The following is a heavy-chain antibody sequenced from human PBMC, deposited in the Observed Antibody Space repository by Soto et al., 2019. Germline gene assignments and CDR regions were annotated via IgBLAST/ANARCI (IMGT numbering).Heavy chain of an antibody. Sequence: QLQLQESGPGLVKPSETLSLTCTVSGGSISSSSFHWGWIRQPPGKGLEWIGSIYYSGSTYYSPALKRRVTISVYTSKNQSSLKLSSVTAADAAVSYCARRERAAGTDWWFDPWGQGTLVTVSS. CDR1: GGSISSSSFH. V-gene: IGHV4-39*01. CDR3: ARRERAAGTDWWFDP. D-gene: IGHD6-13*01. CDR2: IYYSGST. J-gene: IGHJ5*02.